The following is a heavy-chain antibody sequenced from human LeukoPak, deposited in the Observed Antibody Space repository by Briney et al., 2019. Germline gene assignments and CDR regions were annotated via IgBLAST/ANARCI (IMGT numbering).Heavy chain of an antibody. D-gene: IGHD2-2*02. J-gene: IGHJ4*02. Sequence: GGSLRLSCAASGFTFCTYALSWVRQASGKGLEWVSTINDGGNITDYAASVKGRFTISRDNSKNSLYLQMNSLRAEDTAVYYCARDRCSSTSCYTHYFDYWGQGTLVTVSS. CDR2: INDGGNIT. CDR1: GFTFCTYA. CDR3: ARDRCSSTSCYTHYFDY. V-gene: IGHV3-23*01.